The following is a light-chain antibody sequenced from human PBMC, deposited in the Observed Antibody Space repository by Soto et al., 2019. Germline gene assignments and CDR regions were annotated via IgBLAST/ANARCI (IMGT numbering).Light chain of an antibody. CDR1: QGIRNA. CDR3: LQDYDCPLT. V-gene: IGKV1-6*01. J-gene: IGKJ1*01. Sequence: AIQMTQSPSSLSASVGDRVTITCRASQGIRNALGWYQQKPGKAPKLLIYAASSLQIGVPSRFSGSGSGTDFTLTISSLQPEDFATYYCLQDYDCPLTFGQGTTVEIK. CDR2: AAS.